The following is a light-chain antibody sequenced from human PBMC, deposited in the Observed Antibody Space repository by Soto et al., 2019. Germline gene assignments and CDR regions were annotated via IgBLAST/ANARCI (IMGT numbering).Light chain of an antibody. V-gene: IGKV3-20*01. Sequence: EIVMTQSPATLSVSPGERVTLSCRASQDIRSSLAWFQQKPGQAPRLLIYGASNRATGIPDRFSGSGSGTDFTLTISRLEPEDFAVYYCQQYGTSPFTFGPGTKVDIK. CDR1: QDIRSS. J-gene: IGKJ3*01. CDR3: QQYGTSPFT. CDR2: GAS.